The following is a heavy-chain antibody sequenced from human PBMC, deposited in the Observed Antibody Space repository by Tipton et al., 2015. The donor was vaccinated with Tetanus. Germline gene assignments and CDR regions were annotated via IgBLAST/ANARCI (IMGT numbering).Heavy chain of an antibody. CDR1: GGSFSGYY. CDR2: IDHSGST. Sequence: TLSLTCAVYGGSFSGYYWSWIRQPPGKGLERIGEIDHSGSTNYNPSLKSRVTISVDTPKNQFSLKLSSVTAADTAVYYCARGRLVAARPFFDYWGQGTLVTVSS. D-gene: IGHD6-6*01. V-gene: IGHV4-34*01. J-gene: IGHJ4*02. CDR3: ARGRLVAARPFFDY.